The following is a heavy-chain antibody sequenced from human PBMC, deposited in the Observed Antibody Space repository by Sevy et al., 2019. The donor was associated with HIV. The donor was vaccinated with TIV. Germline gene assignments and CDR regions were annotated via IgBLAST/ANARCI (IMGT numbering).Heavy chain of an antibody. Sequence: GGYPRLSCAASGFTFSSYAMHWVRQAPGKGLEWVAVISYDGSNKYYADSVKGRFTISRDNSKNTLYLQMNSLRAEDTAVYYCAREGGDFWSGYYTGTDYYYGMDVWGQGTTVTVSS. CDR1: GFTFSSYA. V-gene: IGHV3-30-3*01. D-gene: IGHD3-3*01. J-gene: IGHJ6*02. CDR2: ISYDGSNK. CDR3: AREGGDFWSGYYTGTDYYYGMDV.